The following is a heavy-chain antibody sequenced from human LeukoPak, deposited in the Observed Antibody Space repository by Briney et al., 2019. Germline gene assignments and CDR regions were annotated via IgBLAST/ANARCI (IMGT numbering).Heavy chain of an antibody. Sequence: SVKVSCKASRGTFSSTTSNWVRQAPGQGLDWMVGMTPMFRTPNYAQKFQGRVTITAVESMSTAYMELSSLRSEDTAVYYCARGWLAETTVVTPYNYWGQGTLVTVSS. CDR1: RGTFSSTT. CDR2: MTPMFRTP. J-gene: IGHJ4*02. D-gene: IGHD2-21*02. V-gene: IGHV1-69*13. CDR3: ARGWLAETTVVTPYNY.